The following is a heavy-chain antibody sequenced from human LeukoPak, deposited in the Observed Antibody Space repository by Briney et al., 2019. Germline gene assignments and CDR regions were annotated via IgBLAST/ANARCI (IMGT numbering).Heavy chain of an antibody. Sequence: GASVKVSCKASGFTFTNYFLHWVRQVPGQGLEWMGIINPDVGSTSYPQKFQGRVTMTTDTSTSTVTMELSSLRSEDTALYYCARHPPGYTSGALDYWGQGTLVTVSS. V-gene: IGHV1-46*01. J-gene: IGHJ4*02. CDR1: GFTFTNYF. CDR2: INPDVGST. D-gene: IGHD5-18*01. CDR3: ARHPPGYTSGALDY.